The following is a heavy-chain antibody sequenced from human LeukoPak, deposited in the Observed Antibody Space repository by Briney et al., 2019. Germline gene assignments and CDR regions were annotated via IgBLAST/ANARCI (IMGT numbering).Heavy chain of an antibody. CDR3: ARDPPPVDYYGSGSYYGY. Sequence: PSETLSLTCTVSGDSISSGDYYWSWIRQPPGKGLEWIGYIYYSGSTYYNPSLKSRVTISVDTSKNQFSLKLSSVTAADTAVYYCARDPPPVDYYGSGSYYGYWGQGTLVTVSS. CDR1: GDSISSGDYY. CDR2: IYYSGST. V-gene: IGHV4-30-4*01. J-gene: IGHJ4*02. D-gene: IGHD3-10*01.